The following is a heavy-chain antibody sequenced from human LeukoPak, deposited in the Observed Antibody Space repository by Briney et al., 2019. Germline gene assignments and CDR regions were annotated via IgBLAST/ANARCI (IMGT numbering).Heavy chain of an antibody. CDR1: GFTFSSYA. J-gene: IGHJ4*02. CDR2: ISGSGVST. Sequence: PGGSLRLSCAASGFTFSSYAMSWVRQAPGKGLEWVSAISGSGVSTYYADSVKGRFTVSRDNSKNTPYLQMSSLRAEDTAVYYCAKSGPPRWGIWFGEYWGQGTLVAVSS. V-gene: IGHV3-23*01. D-gene: IGHD3-10*01. CDR3: AKSGPPRWGIWFGEY.